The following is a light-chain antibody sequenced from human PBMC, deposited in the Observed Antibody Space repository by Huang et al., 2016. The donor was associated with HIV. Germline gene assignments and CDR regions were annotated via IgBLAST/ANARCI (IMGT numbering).Light chain of an antibody. CDR2: DAS. J-gene: IGKJ4*01. CDR1: QGISNT. CDR3: QQFNHYPLT. V-gene: IGKV1D-13*01. Sequence: QLTQSPSSLSASVGDRVTITCRASQGISNTLAWYQQKPGKAPKSLIYDASSLQTGAPSRFSGSGSGTDFTLTISSLQPEDCATYYCQQFNHYPLTFGGGTKVEIE.